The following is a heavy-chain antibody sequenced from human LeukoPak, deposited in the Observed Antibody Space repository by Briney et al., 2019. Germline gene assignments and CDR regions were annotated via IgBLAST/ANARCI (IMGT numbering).Heavy chain of an antibody. CDR3: ARGIMITFGGVTDPLDF. V-gene: IGHV1-69*06. J-gene: IGHJ4*02. Sequence: ASVKVSCKATGGTFSSYAFSWVRQTPGQGLEWMGEIIPTYGTVNYAQKLQGRLTISADISTSTAYMELSCLRSEDTAVYYCARGIMITFGGVTDPLDFWGQGTLVSVSA. CDR1: GGTFSSYA. D-gene: IGHD3-16*01. CDR2: IIPTYGTV.